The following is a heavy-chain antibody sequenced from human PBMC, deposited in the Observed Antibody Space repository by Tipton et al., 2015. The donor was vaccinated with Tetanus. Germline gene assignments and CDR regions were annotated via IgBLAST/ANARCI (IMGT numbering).Heavy chain of an antibody. Sequence: TLSLTCTVSGGSISSYYWSWIRQPPGKGLEWIGYIYYSRSTNYNPSLKSRVTISVDTSKNQFSLKLSSVTAADTAVYYCARHEEAARSFDYWGQGTLVTVSS. J-gene: IGHJ4*02. D-gene: IGHD6-6*01. CDR2: IYYSRST. CDR3: ARHEEAARSFDY. CDR1: GGSISSYY. V-gene: IGHV4-59*08.